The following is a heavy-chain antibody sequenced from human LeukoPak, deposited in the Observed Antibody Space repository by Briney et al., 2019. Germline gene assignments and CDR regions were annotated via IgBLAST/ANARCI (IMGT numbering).Heavy chain of an antibody. CDR2: ISGRSVFI. J-gene: IGHJ6*03. Sequence: PGGSLRLSCAASGFTFSSYEMNWVRQAPGKGLEWVASISGRSVFISYSDSVKGRFTISRDNAKNSLFLELSSLRPEDTAVYYCARGGWAAAGTSWVDYYYYMDVWGKGTTVTVSS. D-gene: IGHD6-13*01. CDR1: GFTFSSYE. V-gene: IGHV3-21*01. CDR3: ARGGWAAAGTSWVDYYYYMDV.